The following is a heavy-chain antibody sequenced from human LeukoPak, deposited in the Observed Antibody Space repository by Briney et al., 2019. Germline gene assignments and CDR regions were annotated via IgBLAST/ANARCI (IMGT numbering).Heavy chain of an antibody. V-gene: IGHV4-59*01. CDR2: IYYSGST. CDR1: GGSISSYY. J-gene: IGHJ3*02. Sequence: PSETLSLTCTVSGGSISSYYWSWIRQPPGKGLEWIGYIYYSGSTNYNPSLKSRVTISVDTSTNQFSLKLSSVTAADTPVYYCYAADYYDSSGYPRYAFDIWGQGTMVTVSS. D-gene: IGHD3-22*01. CDR3: YAADYYDSSGYPRYAFDI.